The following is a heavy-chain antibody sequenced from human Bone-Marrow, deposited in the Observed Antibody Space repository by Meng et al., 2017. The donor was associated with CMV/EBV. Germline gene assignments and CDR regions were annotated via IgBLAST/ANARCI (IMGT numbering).Heavy chain of an antibody. CDR3: ASRCSSTSCYKALGRRYYYGMDV. J-gene: IGHJ6*02. CDR1: GYTFTGYY. CDR2: MNPNSGNT. V-gene: IGHV1-8*02. D-gene: IGHD2-2*02. Sequence: ASVKVSCKASGYTFTGYYMHWVRQAPGQGLEWMRWMNPNSGNTGYAQKFQGRVTMTRNTSISTAYMELSSLRSEDTAVYYCASRCSSTSCYKALGRRYYYGMDVWGQGTTVTVSS.